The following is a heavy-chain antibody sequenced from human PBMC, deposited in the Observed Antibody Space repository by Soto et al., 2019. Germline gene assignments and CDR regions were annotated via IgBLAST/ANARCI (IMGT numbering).Heavy chain of an antibody. CDR1: GGSISSGGYY. V-gene: IGHV4-31*03. J-gene: IGHJ6*03. D-gene: IGHD2-15*01. CDR3: ASVVVAAHPVDCYYMDV. Sequence: SETLSLTCTVSGGSISSGGYYWSWIRQHPGKGLEWIGYIYYSGSTYYNPSLKSRVTISVDTSKNQFSLKLSSVTAADTAVYYCASVVVAAHPVDCYYMDVWGKGTTVTVSS. CDR2: IYYSGST.